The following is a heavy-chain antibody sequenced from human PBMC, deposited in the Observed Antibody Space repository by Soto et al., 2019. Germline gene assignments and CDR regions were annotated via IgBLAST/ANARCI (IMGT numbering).Heavy chain of an antibody. V-gene: IGHV3-23*01. CDR1: GFTFSSYA. CDR2: ISGSGGST. J-gene: IGHJ6*02. CDR3: AKPSDYYGSGRSGGMDV. Sequence: PGGSLRLSCAASGFTFSSYAMSWVRQAPGKGLEWVSAISGSGGSTYYADSVKGRFTISRDNSKNTLYLQMNSLRAEDTAVYYCAKPSDYYGSGRSGGMDVWGQGTTVTVSS. D-gene: IGHD3-10*01.